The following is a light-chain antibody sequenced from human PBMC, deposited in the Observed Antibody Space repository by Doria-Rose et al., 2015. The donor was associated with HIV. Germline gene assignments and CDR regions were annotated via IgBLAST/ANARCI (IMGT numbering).Light chain of an antibody. V-gene: IGKV3-20*01. CDR1: QGFSSTY. Sequence: TQSPGTLSLSPGERATLSCRASQGFSSTYLAWYQQKPGQAPSLLIYDGSTRATGIPDRISASGSGTDFTLTINRLEPEDFALYYCHQYGTSWTFGQGTKVEI. J-gene: IGKJ1*01. CDR3: HQYGTSWT. CDR2: DGS.